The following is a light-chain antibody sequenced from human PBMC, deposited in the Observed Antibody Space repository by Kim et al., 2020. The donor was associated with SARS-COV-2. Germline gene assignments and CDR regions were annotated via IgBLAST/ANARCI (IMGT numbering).Light chain of an antibody. J-gene: IGLJ2*01. V-gene: IGLV3-25*03. Sequence: VSPGQTARITCSGDVLPNQYTFWYQQKAGQAPVMVIKKDTQRSSGIPERFSGASSETTATLTITGVQAEDEGDYYCQTADSSGIWVFGGGTKLTVL. CDR1: VLPNQY. CDR3: QTADSSGIWV. CDR2: KDT.